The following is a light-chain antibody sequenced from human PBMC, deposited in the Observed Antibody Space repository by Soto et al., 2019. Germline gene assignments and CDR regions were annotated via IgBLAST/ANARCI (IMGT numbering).Light chain of an antibody. V-gene: IGLV1-40*01. Sequence: QSVLTQPPSVSGTPGQRVAISCTGSSSNIGAVFDVHWYQQVPGTAPKLLIYGNNNRPSGVPDRFSGSKSGTSASLAITGLQAEDEADYYCQSYDRSLSAVFGGGTKLTVL. CDR3: QSYDRSLSAV. CDR2: GNN. CDR1: SSNIGAVFD. J-gene: IGLJ2*01.